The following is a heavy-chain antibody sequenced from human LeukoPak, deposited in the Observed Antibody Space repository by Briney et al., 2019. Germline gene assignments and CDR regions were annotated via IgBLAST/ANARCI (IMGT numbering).Heavy chain of an antibody. CDR3: ARSRWADNSDTTYQYYMDV. D-gene: IGHD3-22*01. CDR1: GASISPYY. V-gene: IGHV4-4*07. CDR2: FHTSGST. J-gene: IGHJ6*03. Sequence: PSETLSLTCTVSGASISPYYWNWIRQPAGKGLEWIGRFHTSGSTNYNPTLKSRVTMSGDTSKNQFSLKLSSVTAADTALYYCARSRWADNSDTTYQYYMDVWGKGTTVTVSS.